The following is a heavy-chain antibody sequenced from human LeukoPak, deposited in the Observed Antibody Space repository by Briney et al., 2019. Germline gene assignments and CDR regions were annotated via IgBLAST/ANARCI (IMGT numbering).Heavy chain of an antibody. CDR1: GFNFDEYT. J-gene: IGHJ4*01. CDR3: AKDLGKVIAAAGTSGFDS. V-gene: IGHV3-43*01. D-gene: IGHD6-13*01. CDR2: INWDGGST. Sequence: PGGSLRLSCAASGFNFDEYTMHWVRQIPGKSLEWVSLINWDGGSTFYADSVKGRFTISRDTRKNFLYLQMISLRTEDTALYYCAKDLGKVIAAAGTSGFDSWGRGTLVTVSS.